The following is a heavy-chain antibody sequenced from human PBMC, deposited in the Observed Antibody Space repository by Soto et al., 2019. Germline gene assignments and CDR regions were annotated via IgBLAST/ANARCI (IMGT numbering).Heavy chain of an antibody. CDR3: AKAGIRLRYFDLGRAIHMDV. J-gene: IGHJ6*03. Sequence: GGSLRLSCAASGFTFSSYAMSWVRQAPGKGLEWVSAISGSGGSTYYADSVKGRFTISRDNSKNTLYLQMNSLRAEDTAVYYCAKAGIRLRYFDLGRAIHMDVWGKGTTVTVSS. V-gene: IGHV3-23*01. CDR2: ISGSGGST. D-gene: IGHD3-9*01. CDR1: GFTFSSYA.